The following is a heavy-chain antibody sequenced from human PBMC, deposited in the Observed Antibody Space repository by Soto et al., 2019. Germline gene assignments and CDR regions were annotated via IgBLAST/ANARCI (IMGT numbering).Heavy chain of an antibody. V-gene: IGHV3-53*01. CDR1: GFSVSSVH. CDR3: AREAIAVLNWFYP. D-gene: IGHD6-19*01. Sequence: GGSLRLSCAASGFSVSSVHMNWVRQAPGKGPEWVSVIYSGGSTYYAVSVKGRFTISRDNAKNSLYLQMNSLRDEDTAVYYCAREAIAVLNWFYPWGQGTLVT. J-gene: IGHJ5*02. CDR2: IYSGGST.